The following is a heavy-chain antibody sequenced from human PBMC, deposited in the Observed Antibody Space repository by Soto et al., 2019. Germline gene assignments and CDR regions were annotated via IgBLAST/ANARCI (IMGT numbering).Heavy chain of an antibody. CDR2: MNPGSGDT. CDR3: ARMGSVGSLNRFSP. CDR1: GYIFTNND. D-gene: IGHD3-10*01. V-gene: IGHV1-8*01. J-gene: IGHJ5*02. Sequence: WASVKVSCKASGYIFTNNDVSWVRQATGQGLEWMGWMNPGSGDTGYAQKFQGRVTMTRNISIATAYMELSSLRADDTAIYYCARMGSVGSLNRFSPCAQGTLVTVFS.